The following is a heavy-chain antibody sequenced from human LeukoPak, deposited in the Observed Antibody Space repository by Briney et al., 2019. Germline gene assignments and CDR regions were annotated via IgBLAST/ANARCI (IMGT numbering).Heavy chain of an antibody. D-gene: IGHD3-22*01. CDR2: INSDGSST. J-gene: IGHJ4*02. CDR3: ARVGYDSSGYQRPFDY. CDR1: GFTFSSYW. V-gene: IGHV3-74*01. Sequence: GGSLRLSCAVSGFTFSSYWMHWVRQAPGKGLVWVSRINSDGSSTSYADSVKGRFTISRDNAKNTLYLQVNSLRAEDTAVYYCARVGYDSSGYQRPFDYWGQGTLVTVSS.